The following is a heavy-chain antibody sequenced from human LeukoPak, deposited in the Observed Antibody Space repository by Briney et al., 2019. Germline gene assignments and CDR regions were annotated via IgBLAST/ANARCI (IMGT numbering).Heavy chain of an antibody. CDR1: GFTFSSYS. D-gene: IGHD2-2*01. J-gene: IGHJ4*02. Sequence: PGGSLRLSCAASGFTFSSYSMNWVRQAPGKGLEWVSYISSSSSTIYYADSVKGRFTISRDNAKNSLYLQMNSLRAEDTAVYYCARDHRGAMTDWGQGTLVTVSS. CDR3: ARDHRGAMTD. CDR2: ISSSSSTI. V-gene: IGHV3-48*04.